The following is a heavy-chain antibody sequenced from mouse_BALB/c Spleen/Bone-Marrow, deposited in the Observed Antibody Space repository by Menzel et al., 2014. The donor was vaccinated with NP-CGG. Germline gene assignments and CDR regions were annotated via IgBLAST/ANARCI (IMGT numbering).Heavy chain of an antibody. Sequence: EVKLVESGGGLVQPKGSLKLSCAASGFTFNTYAMNWVRQAPGKGLEWVARIRSKSNNYATYYADSVKDRFTISRDDSQSMLYQQMNNLKTEDTAMYYCVRQRYYYGSSDWYFDVWGAGTTVTVSS. CDR3: VRQRYYYGSSDWYFDV. V-gene: IGHV10-1*02. CDR2: IRSKSNNYAT. CDR1: GFTFNTYA. D-gene: IGHD1-1*01. J-gene: IGHJ1*01.